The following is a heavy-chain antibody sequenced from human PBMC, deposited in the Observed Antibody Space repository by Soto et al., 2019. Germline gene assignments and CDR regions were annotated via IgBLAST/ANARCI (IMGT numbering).Heavy chain of an antibody. CDR2: VSFDGTNK. V-gene: IGHV3-30*18. J-gene: IGHJ1*01. Sequence: QVQLVESGGGVVQPGMTLRLSCTASGSTFSSHGMHWVRQAPGKGLEWVAVVSFDGTNKNYADSVRGRFTISRDNSKNTLYLQMSSLRAEDTAVYYCANGDSSGFEYFQSWGQGTLVTVSS. CDR3: ANGDSSGFEYFQS. D-gene: IGHD3-22*01. CDR1: GSTFSSHG.